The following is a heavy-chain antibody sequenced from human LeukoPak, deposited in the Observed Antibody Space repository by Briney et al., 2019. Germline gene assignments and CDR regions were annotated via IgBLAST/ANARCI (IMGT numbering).Heavy chain of an antibody. J-gene: IGHJ4*02. D-gene: IGHD6-19*01. CDR2: ISPSGGST. V-gene: IGHV1-46*01. Sequence: WASVKVSCKAFGYTFTSNYMHWVRQAPGQGPEWMGVISPSGGSTTYAQKLQGRVTMTTDTSTSTAYMELRSLRSDDTAVYYCATQSGLAGPGDYWGQGTPVTVSS. CDR1: GYTFTSNY. CDR3: ATQSGLAGPGDY.